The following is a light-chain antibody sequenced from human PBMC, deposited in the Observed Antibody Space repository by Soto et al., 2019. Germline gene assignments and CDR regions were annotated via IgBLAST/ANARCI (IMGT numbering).Light chain of an antibody. CDR2: EGT. CDR1: SSDVGSYNL. J-gene: IGLJ1*01. V-gene: IGLV2-23*01. CDR3: CSYAGSRHYV. Sequence: QSALTQPASVSGSPGQSITISWTGTSSDVGSYNLVSWYQQHPGKAPKFMIYEGTKRPSGVSNRFSGSKSGNTASLTISGLQAEDEADYYCCSYAGSRHYVFGTGTKVTVL.